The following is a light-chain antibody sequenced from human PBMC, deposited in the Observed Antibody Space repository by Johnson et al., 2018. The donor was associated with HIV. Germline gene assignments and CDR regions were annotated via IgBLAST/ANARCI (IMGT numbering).Light chain of an antibody. V-gene: IGLV1-51*02. J-gene: IGLJ1*01. CDR1: ISNIESYF. CDR3: GIWDASLRSGF. CDR2: EDN. Sequence: QSVLTQPPSVSAAPGQRVNISCSGNISNIESYFVSWYQQLPGAAPTLLIYEDNKRPSGIPDRFSGSKSGATATLGITGLQTGDEADYYCGIWDASLRSGFCGTGTKVTVL.